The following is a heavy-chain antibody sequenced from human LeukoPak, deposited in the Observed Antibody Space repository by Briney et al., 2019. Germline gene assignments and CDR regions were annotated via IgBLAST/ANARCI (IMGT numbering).Heavy chain of an antibody. CDR1: GFTFSSYA. CDR2: ISYDGSNK. J-gene: IGHJ4*02. Sequence: PGGSLRLSCAASGFTFSSYAMHWVRQAPGKGPEWVAVISYDGSNKYYADSVKGRFTISRDNSKNTLYLQMNSLRAEDTAVYYCARESGGGAHVNYWGQGTLVTVSS. CDR3: ARESGGGAHVNY. V-gene: IGHV3-30*01. D-gene: IGHD2-8*02.